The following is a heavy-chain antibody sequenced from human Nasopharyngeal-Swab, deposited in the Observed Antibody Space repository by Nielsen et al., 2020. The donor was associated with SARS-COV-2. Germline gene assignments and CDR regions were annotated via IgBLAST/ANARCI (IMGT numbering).Heavy chain of an antibody. D-gene: IGHD2-15*01. J-gene: IGHJ3*02. CDR3: AKSSGGSPRRAFDI. V-gene: IGHV3-30*18. CDR1: GFTFSSYG. CDR2: ISYDGSNK. Sequence: GESLKISCAASGFTFSSYGMHWVRQAPGKGLEWVAVISYDGSNKYYADSVKGRFTISRDNSKNTLYLQMNSLRAEDTVVYYCAKSSGGSPRRAFDIWGQGTMVTVSS.